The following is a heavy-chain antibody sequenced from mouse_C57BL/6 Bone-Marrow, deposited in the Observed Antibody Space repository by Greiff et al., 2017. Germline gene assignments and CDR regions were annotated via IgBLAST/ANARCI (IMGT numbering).Heavy chain of an antibody. J-gene: IGHJ1*03. CDR1: GYTFTSYW. Sequence: VQLQQPGAELVKPGASVKLSCKASGYTFTSYWMQWVKQRPGQGLEWIGEIDPSDSYTNYNQKFKGKATLTVDTSSSTAYMQLSSLTPEDSAVYDCAREGYYGSSYYWYFEVWGTGTTVTVSS. CDR2: IDPSDSYT. CDR3: AREGYYGSSYYWYFEV. D-gene: IGHD1-1*01. V-gene: IGHV1-50*01.